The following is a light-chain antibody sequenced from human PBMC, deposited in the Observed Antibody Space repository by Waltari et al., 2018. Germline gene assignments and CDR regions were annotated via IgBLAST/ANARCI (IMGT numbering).Light chain of an antibody. Sequence: QSALTQPASVSGSPGQSITISCPGTSIAVGSYNLVSWYQQHPGKAPKLMIYEVTERPSGVSNRFSGSKSGNTASLTISGLQAEDEADYYCCSYAGSSTVVFGGGTKLTVL. V-gene: IGLV2-23*02. CDR2: EVT. CDR3: CSYAGSSTVV. J-gene: IGLJ2*01. CDR1: SIAVGSYNL.